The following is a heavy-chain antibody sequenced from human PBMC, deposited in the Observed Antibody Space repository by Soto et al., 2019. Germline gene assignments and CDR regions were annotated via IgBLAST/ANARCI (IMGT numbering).Heavy chain of an antibody. CDR2: FFWDDDK. Sequence: GSGPTLVNPTQALALTCTFSGFSLSTDAMAVAWIRQPAGKALEWLAIFFWDDDKRYSASLKSRLTITKDTSGNQVVLTMTNMDTVDTATYYCAHALRGSSCRGGHCYYFDYWGQGALVTVSS. CDR1: GFSLSTDAMA. V-gene: IGHV2-5*02. CDR3: AHALRGSSCRGGHCYYFDY. J-gene: IGHJ4*02. D-gene: IGHD2-21*02.